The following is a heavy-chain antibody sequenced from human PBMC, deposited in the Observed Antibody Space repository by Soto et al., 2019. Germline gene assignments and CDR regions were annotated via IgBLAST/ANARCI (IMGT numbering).Heavy chain of an antibody. J-gene: IGHJ4*02. CDR1: DGSISPYY. V-gene: IGHV4-59*08. CDR3: ARLGGYYQALDS. CDR2: IYYAGTT. D-gene: IGHD3-22*01. Sequence: SETLSLTCTVSDGSISPYYWSWIRQPPGKGLEWIGYIYYAGTTTYNPSLKSRVSISVDTSKNEVSLKLTSVTAADTAVYYCARLGGYYQALDSWGQGTVVTFSS.